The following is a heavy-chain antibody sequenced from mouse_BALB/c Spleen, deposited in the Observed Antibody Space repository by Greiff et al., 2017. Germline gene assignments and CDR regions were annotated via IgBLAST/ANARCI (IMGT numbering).Heavy chain of an antibody. CDR3: ARASSTMISAWFAY. CDR1: GFSLTSYG. V-gene: IGHV2-9*02. Sequence: VQGVESGPGLVAPSQSLSITCTVSGFSLTSYGVHWVRQPPGKGLEWLGVIWAGGSTNYNSALMSRLSISKDNSKSQVFLKMNSLQTDDTAMYYCARASSTMISAWFAYWGQGTLVTVSA. D-gene: IGHD2-4*01. J-gene: IGHJ3*01. CDR2: IWAGGST.